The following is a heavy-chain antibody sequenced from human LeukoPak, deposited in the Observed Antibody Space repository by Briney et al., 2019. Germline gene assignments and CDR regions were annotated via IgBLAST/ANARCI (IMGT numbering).Heavy chain of an antibody. CDR1: GYTFTGYY. Sequence: EASVKVSCKASGYTFTGYYMHWVRQAPGQGLEWMGWINPNSGGTNYAQKFQGRVTMTRDTSISTAYMELRSLRSDDTAMYYCARGLYCSSTSCHGWFDPWGQGSLVTVSS. CDR3: ARGLYCSSTSCHGWFDP. CDR2: INPNSGGT. D-gene: IGHD2-2*01. J-gene: IGHJ5*01. V-gene: IGHV1-2*02.